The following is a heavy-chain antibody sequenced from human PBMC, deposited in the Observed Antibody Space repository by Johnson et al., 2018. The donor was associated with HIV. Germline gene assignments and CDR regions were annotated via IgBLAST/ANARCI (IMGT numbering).Heavy chain of an antibody. CDR1: GFTFSSYA. D-gene: IGHD4-23*01. CDR2: ISYDGSNK. V-gene: IGHV3-30*04. CDR3: ARDPDDYGGRDAFDI. J-gene: IGHJ3*02. Sequence: QVKLVESGGGVVQPGRSLRLSCAASGFTFSSYAMHWVRQAPGKGLEWVAVISYDGSNKYYADSVKGRFTISRDNSKNTLYLQMNSLRAEDTAVYYCARDPDDYGGRDAFDIWGQGTMVIVSS.